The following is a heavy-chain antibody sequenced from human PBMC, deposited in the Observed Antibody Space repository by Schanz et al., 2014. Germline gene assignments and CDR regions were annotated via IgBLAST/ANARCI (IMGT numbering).Heavy chain of an antibody. CDR2: ISNDGSIK. V-gene: IGHV3-30-3*01. J-gene: IGHJ4*02. D-gene: IGHD5-12*01. CDR1: GFTLSSYA. Sequence: VQLVESGGGLVKPGGSLRLSCAAYGFTLSSYAMHWVRQAPGKGLEWVALISNDGSIKYYADSVEGRFTISRDNSRNTLYLQMNSLRTEDTAGYYCASPSGYSDYGTYFDFWGQGTLVTVSS. CDR3: ASPSGYSDYGTYFDF.